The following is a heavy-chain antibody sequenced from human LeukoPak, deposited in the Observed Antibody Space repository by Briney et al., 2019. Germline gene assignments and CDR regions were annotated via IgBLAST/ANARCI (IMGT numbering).Heavy chain of an antibody. CDR3: ARERATLDYYYYMDV. J-gene: IGHJ6*03. D-gene: IGHD5-12*01. CDR1: GFTFSSYG. CDR2: ISGSGGST. V-gene: IGHV3-23*01. Sequence: PGGSLRLSCAASGFTFSSYGMSWVRQAPGKGLEWVSAISGSGGSTYYADSVKGRFTISRDNAKNSLYLQMNSLRAEDTALYYCARERATLDYYYYMDVWGKGTTVTVSS.